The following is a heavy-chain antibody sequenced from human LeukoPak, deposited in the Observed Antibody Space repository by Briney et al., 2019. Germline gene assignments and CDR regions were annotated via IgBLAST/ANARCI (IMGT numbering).Heavy chain of an antibody. CDR1: GFTFSSYG. Sequence: GGSLRLSCAASGFTFSSYGMHWVRQAPGKGLEWVANIKQDGSEKYYVDSVKGRFTISRDNAKNSLYLQMNSLRAEDTAVYYCARYCSSTSCSIGGFRFDPWGQGTLVTVSS. D-gene: IGHD2-2*01. V-gene: IGHV3-7*01. CDR3: ARYCSSTSCSIGGFRFDP. CDR2: IKQDGSEK. J-gene: IGHJ5*02.